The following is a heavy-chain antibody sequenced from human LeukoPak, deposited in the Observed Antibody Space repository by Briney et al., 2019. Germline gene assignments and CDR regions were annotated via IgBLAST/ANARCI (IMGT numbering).Heavy chain of an antibody. CDR2: ISYDGSNK. J-gene: IGHJ4*02. D-gene: IGHD3-3*02. CDR3: ARSPRDTLDHFDY. CDR1: GSTFSSYA. Sequence: GGSLRLSCAASGSTFSSYAMHWVRQAPGKGLEWVAVISYDGSNKYYADSVKGRFTISRDNSKNTLYLQMNSLRAEDTAVYYCARSPRDTLDHFDYWGQGTLVTVSS. V-gene: IGHV3-30-3*01.